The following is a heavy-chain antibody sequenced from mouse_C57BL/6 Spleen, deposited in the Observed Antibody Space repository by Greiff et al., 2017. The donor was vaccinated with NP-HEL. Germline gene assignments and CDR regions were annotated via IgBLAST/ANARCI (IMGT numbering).Heavy chain of an antibody. V-gene: IGHV14-1*01. CDR2: IDPEDGDT. CDR1: GFNIKDYY. Sequence: EVQLQQSGAELVRPGASVKLSCTASGFNIKDYYMHWVKQRPEQGLEWIGRIDPEDGDTEYAPKFQGKATMTADTSSNTAYLQLSSLTSEDTAVYYCTEPYGSGYFDVWGTGTTVTVSS. J-gene: IGHJ1*03. CDR3: TEPYGSGYFDV. D-gene: IGHD2-2*01.